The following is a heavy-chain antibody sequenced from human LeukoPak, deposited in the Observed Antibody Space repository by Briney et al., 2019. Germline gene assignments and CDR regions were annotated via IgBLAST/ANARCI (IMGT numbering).Heavy chain of an antibody. CDR2: IYTSGST. CDR1: GGSFSGYY. CDR3: ARSPIVVVTAHFDY. D-gene: IGHD2-21*02. Sequence: SETLSLTCAVYGGSFSGYYWSWIRQPAGKGLEWIGRIYTSGSTNYNPSLKSRVTISVDTSKNQFSLKLSSVTAADTAVYYCARSPIVVVTAHFDYWGQGTLVTVSS. V-gene: IGHV4-59*10. J-gene: IGHJ4*02.